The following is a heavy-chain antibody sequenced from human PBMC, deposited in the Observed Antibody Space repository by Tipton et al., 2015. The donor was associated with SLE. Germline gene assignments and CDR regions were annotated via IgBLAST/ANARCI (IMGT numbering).Heavy chain of an antibody. CDR3: ASFTSGRDY. V-gene: IGHV4-39*07. J-gene: IGHJ4*02. CDR1: GGSISSSSYY. Sequence: TLSLTCTVSGGSISSSSYYWGWIRQPPGKGLEWIGSIYYSGSTYYNPSLKSRVTISVDTSKNQFSLKLSSVTAADTAVYYCASFTSGRDYWGQGTLVTVSS. CDR2: IYYSGST. D-gene: IGHD3-3*01.